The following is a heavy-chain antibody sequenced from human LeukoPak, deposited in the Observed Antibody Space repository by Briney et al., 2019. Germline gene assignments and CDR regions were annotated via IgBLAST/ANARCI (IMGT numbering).Heavy chain of an antibody. V-gene: IGHV3-48*03. Sequence: GGSLRLSCAVSGFTFSRYEMSWIRQAPGKGLEWISYISPSGTTMYYVDSVKGRFIISRDNAKNSLYLQMNSLRAEDTAVYYCARDRVGLQKYCSGGSCEEGWFDPWGQGTLVTVSS. CDR1: GFTFSRYE. D-gene: IGHD2-15*01. CDR2: ISPSGTTM. CDR3: ARDRVGLQKYCSGGSCEEGWFDP. J-gene: IGHJ5*02.